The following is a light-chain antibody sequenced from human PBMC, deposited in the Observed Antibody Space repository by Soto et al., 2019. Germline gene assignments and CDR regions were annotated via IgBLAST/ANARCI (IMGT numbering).Light chain of an antibody. CDR2: GGS. Sequence: VLTQSPGTLSLSPGERATLSCRASQSVSSSYVAWYQQKPGQAPRLLIYGGSNRATGISDRFSGSGSGTDFTLTISRLEPEDSAVYFCQQYDWSPMYTFGQGTKLEIK. J-gene: IGKJ2*01. V-gene: IGKV3-20*01. CDR3: QQYDWSPMYT. CDR1: QSVSSSY.